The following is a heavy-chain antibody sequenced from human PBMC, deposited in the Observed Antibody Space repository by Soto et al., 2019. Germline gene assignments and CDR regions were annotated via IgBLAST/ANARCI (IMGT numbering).Heavy chain of an antibody. Sequence: GESLKISCKGSGYSFTSYWIGWVRQMPGKGLEWMGIIYPGDSDTRYSPSFQGQVTISADKSISAAYLQWSSLKASDTAMYYCARVRPPNYYDSSGYQVFDYWGQGTLVTVSS. CDR2: IYPGDSDT. V-gene: IGHV5-51*01. D-gene: IGHD3-22*01. CDR3: ARVRPPNYYDSSGYQVFDY. CDR1: GYSFTSYW. J-gene: IGHJ4*02.